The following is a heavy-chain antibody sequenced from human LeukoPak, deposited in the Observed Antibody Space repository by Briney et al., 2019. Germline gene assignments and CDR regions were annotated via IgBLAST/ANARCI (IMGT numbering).Heavy chain of an antibody. D-gene: IGHD3-22*01. CDR2: IYYSGST. CDR3: ARVYYDSSGYYPWWFDP. CDR1: GGSISSYY. Sequence: PSETLSLTCTVSGGSISSYYWSWIRQPPGQGLEWIGYIYYSGSTNYNPSLKSRVTISVDTSKNQFSLKLSSVTAADTAVYYCARVYYDSSGYYPWWFDPWGQGTLVTVSS. V-gene: IGHV4-59*01. J-gene: IGHJ5*02.